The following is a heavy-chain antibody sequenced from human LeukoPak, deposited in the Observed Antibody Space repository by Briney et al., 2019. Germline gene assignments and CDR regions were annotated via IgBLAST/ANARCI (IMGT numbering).Heavy chain of an antibody. V-gene: IGHV4-59*08. CDR3: ASTKPSRWALKAHFDY. D-gene: IGHD4-23*01. J-gene: IGHJ4*02. CDR2: IYYSGST. CDR1: GGSISSYY. Sequence: PSETLSLTCTVSGGSISSYYWSWIRQPPGKGLEWIGYIYYSGSTNYNPSLKSRVTISVDTSKNQFSLKLSSVTAADTAVYYCASTKPSRWALKAHFDYWGQGTPVTVSS.